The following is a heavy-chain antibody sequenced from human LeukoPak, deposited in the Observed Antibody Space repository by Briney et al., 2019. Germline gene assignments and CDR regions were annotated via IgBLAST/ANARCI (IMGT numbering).Heavy chain of an antibody. Sequence: PGGSLRLSCAASGFTFSSYAMSWVRQAPGKGLKWVSTINDNGDGTYYADSVKGRFTISRDNSYNTVSLQMNSLRAEDTAVYYCAKGLLGESSGYWGQGTLVTVSS. J-gene: IGHJ4*02. D-gene: IGHD2-21*01. V-gene: IGHV3-23*01. CDR1: GFTFSSYA. CDR2: INDNGDGT. CDR3: AKGLLGESSGY.